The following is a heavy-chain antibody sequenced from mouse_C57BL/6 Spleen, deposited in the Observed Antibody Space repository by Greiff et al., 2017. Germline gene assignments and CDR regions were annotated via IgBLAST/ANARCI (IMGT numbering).Heavy chain of an antibody. CDR1: GFTFSNYW. CDR2: IRLKSDNYAT. J-gene: IGHJ2*01. D-gene: IGHD1-1*01. CDR3: TGWVVAYYFDY. Sequence: EVQVVESGGGLVQPGGSMKLSCVASGFTFSNYWMNWVRQSPEKGLEWVAQIRLKSDNYATHYAESVKGRFTISRDDSKSSVYLQMNNLRAEDTGIYYCTGWVVAYYFDYWGQGTTLTVSS. V-gene: IGHV6-3*01.